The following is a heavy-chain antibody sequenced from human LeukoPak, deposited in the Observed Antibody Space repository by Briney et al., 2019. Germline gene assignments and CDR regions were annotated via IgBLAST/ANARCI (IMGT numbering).Heavy chain of an antibody. Sequence: SETLSLTCTVSGGSISSYYWSWIRQPPGKGLEWIGYIYYSGSTNYNPSLKSRVTISVDTSKNQFSLKLSSVTAADTAVYYCARLTSSGWSRVPDYWGQGTLVTVSS. CDR2: IYYSGST. J-gene: IGHJ4*02. D-gene: IGHD6-19*01. CDR3: ARLTSSGWSRVPDY. CDR1: GGSISSYY. V-gene: IGHV4-59*01.